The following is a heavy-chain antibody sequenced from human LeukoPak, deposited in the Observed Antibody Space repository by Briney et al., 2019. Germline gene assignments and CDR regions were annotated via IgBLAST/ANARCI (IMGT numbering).Heavy chain of an antibody. Sequence: GGSLRLSCAASGFTFSSYAMSWVRQAPGKGLEWVSAISGSGGSTYYADSVKGRFTISRDNSKNTLYLQMNSLRAEDTAVYYCARGGAYCSGGSRRADDYWGQGTLVTVSS. V-gene: IGHV3-23*01. CDR1: GFTFSSYA. CDR2: ISGSGGST. D-gene: IGHD2-8*02. J-gene: IGHJ4*02. CDR3: ARGGAYCSGGSRRADDY.